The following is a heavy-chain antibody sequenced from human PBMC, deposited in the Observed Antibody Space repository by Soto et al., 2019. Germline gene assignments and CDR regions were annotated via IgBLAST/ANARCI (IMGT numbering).Heavy chain of an antibody. V-gene: IGHV3-23*01. Sequence: SWIRQSPGKGLEWVSAISGSGGSTYYADSVKGRFTISRDNSKNTLYLQMNSLRAEDTAVYYCAKSREVGYSGSYYDLGMDVWGQGTTVTVSS. J-gene: IGHJ6*02. CDR3: AKSREVGYSGSYYDLGMDV. D-gene: IGHD1-26*01. CDR2: ISGSGGST.